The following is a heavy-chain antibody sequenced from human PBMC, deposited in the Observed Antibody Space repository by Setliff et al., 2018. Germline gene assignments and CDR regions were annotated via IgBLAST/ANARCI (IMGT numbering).Heavy chain of an antibody. J-gene: IGHJ6*03. CDR1: GVTFTKAW. Sequence: GSLRLSCAASGVTFTKAWMSLVRQAPGKGLEWVGRIKSTIDGGAIDYAAPVKGRFTISRDDSKNTLYLQMNNLKTEDTATYYCTSAKLERRTGHHYYMDVWGKGTTVTVSS. CDR2: IKSTIDGGAI. D-gene: IGHD1-1*01. CDR3: TSAKLERRTGHHYYMDV. V-gene: IGHV3-15*01.